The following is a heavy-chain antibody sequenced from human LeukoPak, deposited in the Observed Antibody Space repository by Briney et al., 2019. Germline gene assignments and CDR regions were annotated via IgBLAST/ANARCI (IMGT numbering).Heavy chain of an antibody. Sequence: GGSLRLSCAASGFTFSSYGMHWVRQAPGKGLEWVAVISYDGSNKYYADSVKGRFTISRDNSKNTLYLQMNSLRAGDTAVYYCAKDQIAVAGTGYFQHWGQGTLVTVSS. D-gene: IGHD6-19*01. J-gene: IGHJ1*01. V-gene: IGHV3-30*18. CDR2: ISYDGSNK. CDR3: AKDQIAVAGTGYFQH. CDR1: GFTFSSYG.